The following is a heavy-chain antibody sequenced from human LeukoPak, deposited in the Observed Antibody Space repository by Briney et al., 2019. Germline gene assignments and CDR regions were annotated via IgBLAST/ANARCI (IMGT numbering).Heavy chain of an antibody. Sequence: GGSLRLSCAASGFTFSSYAMSWVRQAPGKGLEWVSAISGSGGSTYYADSVKGRFTISRDNSKNTLYLQMNSLRAEDTAVYYCARDYDFWSGYTRFDYWGQGILVTVSS. J-gene: IGHJ4*02. CDR1: GFTFSSYA. CDR2: ISGSGGST. V-gene: IGHV3-23*01. CDR3: ARDYDFWSGYTRFDY. D-gene: IGHD3-3*01.